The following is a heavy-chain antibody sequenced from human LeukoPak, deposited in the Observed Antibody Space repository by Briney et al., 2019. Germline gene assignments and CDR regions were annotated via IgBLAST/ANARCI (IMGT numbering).Heavy chain of an antibody. Sequence: GGSLRLSCAVSGFSFSNYWMTWVRQAPGKGLERVADINGDGSHSYCVDSVKGRFTLSRDNAKNSLFLQMSSLRAEDTAVYYCVKNSGWYCLDYWGQGTLVTVSS. D-gene: IGHD6-13*01. CDR3: VKNSGWYCLDY. CDR1: GFSFSNYW. J-gene: IGHJ4*02. V-gene: IGHV3-7*03. CDR2: INGDGSHS.